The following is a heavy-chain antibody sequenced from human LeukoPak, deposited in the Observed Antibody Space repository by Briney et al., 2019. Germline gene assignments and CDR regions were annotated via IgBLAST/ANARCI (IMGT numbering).Heavy chain of an antibody. CDR2: IMEDGSVR. J-gene: IGHJ4*02. D-gene: IGHD6-13*01. CDR3: ARDPGYSSFDY. Sequence: GGSLRLSCGVSGFTFGRSWMSWVRQTPAKGLEFVANIMEDGSVRNYVDSVQGRFTISRDNAKNSLYLHMNSLRAEDTAVYYCARDPGYSSFDYWGQGTLVTVSS. CDR1: GFTFGRSW. V-gene: IGHV3-7*01.